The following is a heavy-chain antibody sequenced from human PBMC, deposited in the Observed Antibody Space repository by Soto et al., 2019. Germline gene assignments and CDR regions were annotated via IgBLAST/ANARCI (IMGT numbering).Heavy chain of an antibody. CDR1: GFTSDDHG. Sequence: LQVVESGGDLVHPVRSLRLSWEVSGFTSDDHGMHGVPQASGKGLEWVSGIVSNTGSIGYADAVRGRVTISIDNAKKSLHLQMDSLRVDDKALYYCGKDVGPGGAADWGQVTLVAVSS. CDR2: IVSNTGSI. D-gene: IGHD3-16*01. V-gene: IGHV3-9*02. J-gene: IGHJ4*02. CDR3: GKDVGPGGAAD.